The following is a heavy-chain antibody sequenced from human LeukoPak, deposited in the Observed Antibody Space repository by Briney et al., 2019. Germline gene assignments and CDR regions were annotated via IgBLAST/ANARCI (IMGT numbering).Heavy chain of an antibody. CDR2: IYPGDSDT. CDR1: GYSLTSYW. V-gene: IGHV5-51*01. J-gene: IGHJ4*02. Sequence: GEVLKISSTSSGYSLTSYWIGLVRQMPGKGLEWVGIIYPGDSDTRYSPSFQGQVTISVDKSIRSAYLQWSSLKGSDTAMYYCARRVLDLDYFDSSGYWGGWGQGTLVTVSS. D-gene: IGHD3-22*01. CDR3: ARRVLDLDYFDSSGYWGG.